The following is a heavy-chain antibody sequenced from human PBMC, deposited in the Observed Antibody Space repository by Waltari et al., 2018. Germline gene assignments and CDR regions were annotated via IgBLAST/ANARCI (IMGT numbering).Heavy chain of an antibody. V-gene: IGHV1-18*01. J-gene: IGHJ4*02. D-gene: IGHD6-13*01. CDR1: GYTFSTYG. CDR2: INPYNGNT. CDR3: ARENLPEAADY. Sequence: QVHLVQSGAEVKKPGASVKVSCKSSGYTFSTYGITWVRQAPGQGLEWMGWINPYNGNTDYAQRLQGRVTMTTDTPTSTAYMELRSLRSDDTAVYYCARENLPEAADYWGQGTLVIVSS.